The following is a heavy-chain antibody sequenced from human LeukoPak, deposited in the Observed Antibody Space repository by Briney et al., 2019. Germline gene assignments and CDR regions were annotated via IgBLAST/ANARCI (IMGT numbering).Heavy chain of an antibody. Sequence: GGSLRLSCAASGFTFSNAGMSWVRQAPGQGLEWVGRIKSKTDGGTTDYAAPVKGRFTISRDDSKNTLYLQMNSLKTEDTAVYYCTTDPIVVVPAAIPGAFDIWGQGTMVTVSS. CDR2: IKSKTDGGTT. V-gene: IGHV3-15*01. J-gene: IGHJ3*02. CDR1: GFTFSNAG. CDR3: TTDPIVVVPAAIPGAFDI. D-gene: IGHD2-2*02.